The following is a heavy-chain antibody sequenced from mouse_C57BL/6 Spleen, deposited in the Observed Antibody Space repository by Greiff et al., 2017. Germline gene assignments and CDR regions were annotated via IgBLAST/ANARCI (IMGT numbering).Heavy chain of an antibody. V-gene: IGHV5-17*01. Sequence: EVKLLESGGGLVKPGGSLKLSCAASGFTFSDYGMHWVRQAPGKGLEWVAYISRGSGAINYADTVKGRFTISRDNAKNTRFLQLTSLRSEDTAVYYCARDGCYWYYEGWGTGPTVTVAS. CDR3: ARDGCYWYYEG. J-gene: IGHJ1*03. D-gene: IGHD2-3*01. CDR2: ISRGSGAI. CDR1: GFTFSDYG.